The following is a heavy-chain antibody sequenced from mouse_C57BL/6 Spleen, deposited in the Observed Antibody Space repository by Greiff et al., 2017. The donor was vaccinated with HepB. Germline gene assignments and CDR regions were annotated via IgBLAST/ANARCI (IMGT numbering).Heavy chain of an antibody. V-gene: IGHV1-52*01. Sequence: QVQLQQPGAELVRPGSSVKLSCKASGYTFTSYWMHWVKQRPIQGLEWIGNIDPSDSETHYNQKFKDKATLTVDKSSSTAYMQLSSLTSEDSAVYYCAKEGEITTVVWYFDVWGTGTTVTVSS. J-gene: IGHJ1*03. CDR2: IDPSDSET. CDR3: AKEGEITTVVWYFDV. CDR1: GYTFTSYW. D-gene: IGHD1-1*01.